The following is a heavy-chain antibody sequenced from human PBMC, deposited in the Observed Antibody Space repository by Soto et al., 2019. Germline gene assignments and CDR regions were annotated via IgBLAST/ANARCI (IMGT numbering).Heavy chain of an antibody. CDR1: GFTFSSYA. V-gene: IGHV3-30-3*01. CDR2: ISYDGSNK. J-gene: IGHJ4*02. Sequence: QVQLVESGGGVVQPGRSLRLSCAASGFTFSSYAMHWVRQAPGKGLEWVAVISYDGSNKYYADSVKGRFTISRDNSKNTLYLQMTSLRAEDTAVYYCARDGGIAVPRADWGQGTLVSVSS. D-gene: IGHD6-19*01. CDR3: ARDGGIAVPRAD.